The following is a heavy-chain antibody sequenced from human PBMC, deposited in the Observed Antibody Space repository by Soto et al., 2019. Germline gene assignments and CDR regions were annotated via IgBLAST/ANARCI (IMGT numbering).Heavy chain of an antibody. CDR3: ARCISYYYYGMDV. J-gene: IGHJ6*02. Sequence: GASVKVSCKASGGAFSSYAISWVRQAPGQGLEWMGGIIPIFGTANYAQKFQGRVTITADESTSTAYMELSSLRSEDTAVYYCARCISYYYYGMDVWGQGTTVTVS. CDR2: IIPIFGTA. CDR1: GGAFSSYA. V-gene: IGHV1-69*13. D-gene: IGHD3-3*02.